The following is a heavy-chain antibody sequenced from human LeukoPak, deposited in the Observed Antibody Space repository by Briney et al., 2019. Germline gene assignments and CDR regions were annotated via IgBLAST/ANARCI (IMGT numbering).Heavy chain of an antibody. D-gene: IGHD3-22*01. CDR2: ISAYNGNT. CDR1: GYTFTSYG. Sequence: GASVKVSCKASGYTFTSYGISWVRQAPGQGLEWMGWISAYNGNTNYAQKLQGRVTMTSDMSTSTVYMELSSLRSEDTAVYYCARSSGSYSSLFYMHVWGKGTTVTVSS. J-gene: IGHJ6*03. V-gene: IGHV1-18*01. CDR3: ARSSGSYSSLFYMHV.